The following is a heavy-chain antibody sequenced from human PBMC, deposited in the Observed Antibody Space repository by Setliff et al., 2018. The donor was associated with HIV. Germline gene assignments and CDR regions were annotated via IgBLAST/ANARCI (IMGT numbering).Heavy chain of an antibody. J-gene: IGHJ3*02. CDR3: ARWVTTPTKGAFDI. CDR1: GGSISNGYYY. V-gene: IGHV4-39*01. CDR2: IFYTGSA. Sequence: PSETLSLTCTVSGGSISNGYYYWVWIRQPPGKGLEWIGGIFYTGSAHYNPSLKSRVTISVDTSRNQFSMKLSSVTAADTTTYYCARWVTTPTKGAFDIWGQGTVVTVSS. D-gene: IGHD3-22*01.